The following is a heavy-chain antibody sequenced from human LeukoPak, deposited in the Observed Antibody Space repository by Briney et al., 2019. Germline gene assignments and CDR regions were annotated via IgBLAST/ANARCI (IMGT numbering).Heavy chain of an antibody. CDR3: ARGRGSPDY. V-gene: IGHV4-34*01. J-gene: IGHJ4*02. CDR2: INHSGST. Sequence: SETLSLTCAVYGGSFSGYYWSWIRQPPGKGLEWIGEINHSGSTNYNPSLKSRVTISVDTSKSQFSLKLSSVTAADTAVYYCARGRGSPDYWGQGTLVTVSS. CDR1: GGSFSGYY. D-gene: IGHD1-26*01.